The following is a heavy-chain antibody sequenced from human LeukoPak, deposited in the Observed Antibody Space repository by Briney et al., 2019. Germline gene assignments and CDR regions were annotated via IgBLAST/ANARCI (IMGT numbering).Heavy chain of an antibody. CDR2: ISAYNDNT. CDR3: ARVARYLVATTNWFDP. V-gene: IGHV1-18*01. Sequence: ASVKVSCKASGYTFTSYSISWVRQAPGQELESMGWISAYNDNTNYAQKHQRRVTMTTDTSTSTGSRERRSLRSDDTAVYYGARVARYLVATTNWFDPWGQGTLVTVSS. J-gene: IGHJ5*02. CDR1: GYTFTSYS. D-gene: IGHD1-26*01.